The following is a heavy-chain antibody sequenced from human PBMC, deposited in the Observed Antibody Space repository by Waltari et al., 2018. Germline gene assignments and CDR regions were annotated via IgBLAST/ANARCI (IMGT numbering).Heavy chain of an antibody. CDR2: IYHSGST. D-gene: IGHD3-3*01. CDR3: ARQLGAEYYFDY. J-gene: IGHJ4*02. V-gene: IGHV4-38-2*01. CDR1: GYSIRSGYY. Sequence: QVQLQESGPGLVKPSETLSLTCAVSGYSIRSGYYWGWIRQPPGKGLEWIGSIYHSGSTYYNPSLKSRVTISVDTSKNQFSLKLSSVTAADTAVYYCARQLGAEYYFDYWGQGTLVTVSS.